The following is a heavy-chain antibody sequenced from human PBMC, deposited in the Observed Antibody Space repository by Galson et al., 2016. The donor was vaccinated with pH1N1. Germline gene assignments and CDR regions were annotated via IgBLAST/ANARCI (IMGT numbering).Heavy chain of an antibody. D-gene: IGHD2-21*02. CDR1: GGSISSGGYY. V-gene: IGHV4-31*03. J-gene: IGHJ3*02. Sequence: TLSLTCTVSGGSISSGGYYWSWIRQHPGKGLEWIGYIYYSGITYYNPSLKSRVTISLDTSKDQFSPKLSSVTAADTAVYYCARDRYCGGDCYPGAFDIWGQGTMVTVSS. CDR3: ARDRYCGGDCYPGAFDI. CDR2: IYYSGIT.